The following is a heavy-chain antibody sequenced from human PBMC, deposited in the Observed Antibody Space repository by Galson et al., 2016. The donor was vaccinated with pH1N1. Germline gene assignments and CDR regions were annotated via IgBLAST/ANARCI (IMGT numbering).Heavy chain of an antibody. CDR2: ISGGGTI. J-gene: IGHJ4*02. D-gene: IGHD6-19*01. V-gene: IGHV3-23*01. CDR1: GFTFRSYA. CDR3: AKDKRSGWSVVGGFMDH. Sequence: SLRLSCAVSGFTFRSYAMNWVRQAPGKGPEWVSVISGGGTIHYADSVRGRFTISRDNSNNTVYLQMNSLRAEDTGAYYCAKDKRSGWSVVGGFMDHWGQGTLVTVSS.